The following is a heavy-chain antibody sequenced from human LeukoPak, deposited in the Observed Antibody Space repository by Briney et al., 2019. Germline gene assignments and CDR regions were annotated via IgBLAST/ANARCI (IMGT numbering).Heavy chain of an antibody. Sequence: ASVTVSCKASGYTFTSYGINWVRQATGPGFEWMGWMSPNSGNTGYSQNFQGRVTMTRNTSISTAYMELNSLISEDTAVYYCAAKGIAAAAIDYWGQGTLVTVSS. CDR3: AAKGIAAAAIDY. CDR1: GYTFTSYG. J-gene: IGHJ4*02. V-gene: IGHV1-8*01. D-gene: IGHD6-13*01. CDR2: MSPNSGNT.